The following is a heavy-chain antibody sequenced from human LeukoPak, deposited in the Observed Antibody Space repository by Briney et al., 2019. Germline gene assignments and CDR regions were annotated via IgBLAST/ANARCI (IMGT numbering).Heavy chain of an antibody. V-gene: IGHV3-23*01. CDR3: AKIPHPTYYFDS. CDR2: IGGSGVDT. Sequence: PGGSLRLSCAVSGFIVSNTYMSWVRQAPGKGLEWVSAIGGSGVDTYYTDSVKGRFTISRDNSRNTVYLQMNSLRTEDTAIYYCAKIPHPTYYFDSWGQGTLVTVSS. CDR1: GFIVSNTY. J-gene: IGHJ4*02.